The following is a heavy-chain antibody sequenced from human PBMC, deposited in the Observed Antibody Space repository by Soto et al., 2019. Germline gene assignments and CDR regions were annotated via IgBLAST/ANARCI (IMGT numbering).Heavy chain of an antibody. CDR2: IYHSGST. J-gene: IGHJ5*02. Sequence: QVQLQESGPGLVKPSGTLSLTCAVSGGSISSSNWWSWVRQPPGKGLEWIGEIYHSGSTNYNPSLRRRATISVDKSKTQFSLKLSSVTAAATAVYYCARDYMVRGVMRWFDPWGQGTLVTVSS. CDR1: GGSISSSNW. V-gene: IGHV4-4*02. D-gene: IGHD3-10*01. CDR3: ARDYMVRGVMRWFDP.